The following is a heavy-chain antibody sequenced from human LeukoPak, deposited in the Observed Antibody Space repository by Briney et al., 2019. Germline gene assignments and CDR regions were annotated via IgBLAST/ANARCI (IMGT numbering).Heavy chain of an antibody. CDR3: ARDLSSSYYYVFDY. Sequence: ASVKVSCKASGYTFTSFGISWVRQAPGQGLEWMGWISAYNGNTIYAQMLQGRVTMNTDTSTSTAYMELRSLRSDDTAVYYCARDLSSSYYYVFDYWGQGTLVTVSS. V-gene: IGHV1-18*01. CDR2: ISAYNGNT. CDR1: GYTFTSFG. J-gene: IGHJ4*02. D-gene: IGHD3-22*01.